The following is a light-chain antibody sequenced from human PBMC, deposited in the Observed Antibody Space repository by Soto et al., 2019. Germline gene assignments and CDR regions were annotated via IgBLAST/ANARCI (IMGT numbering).Light chain of an antibody. J-gene: IGKJ3*01. CDR3: QKYNSAPQA. CDR2: DAS. Sequence: EIVLTQSPATLSLSPGERATLSCRASQSVSSYLAWYQQKPGQAPRLLIYDASNRATGIPARFSGSGSGTDFTLTISGLEREDFATYYCQKYNSAPQAFGPGTKVDIK. V-gene: IGKV3-11*01. CDR1: QSVSSY.